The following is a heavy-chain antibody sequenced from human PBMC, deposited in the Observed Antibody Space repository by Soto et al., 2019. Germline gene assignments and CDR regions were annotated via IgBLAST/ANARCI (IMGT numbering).Heavy chain of an antibody. Sequence: PGGSLRLSCAASGFTFSNAWMNWVRQAPGKGLEWVGRIKSKTDGGTTDYAAPVKGRFTISRDDSKNTLYLQMNSLKTEDTAVYYCTTEVRGYSYPGGFRYYYYGMDVWGQGTTVTVSS. J-gene: IGHJ6*02. D-gene: IGHD5-18*01. CDR1: GFTFSNAW. CDR3: TTEVRGYSYPGGFRYYYYGMDV. CDR2: IKSKTDGGTT. V-gene: IGHV3-15*07.